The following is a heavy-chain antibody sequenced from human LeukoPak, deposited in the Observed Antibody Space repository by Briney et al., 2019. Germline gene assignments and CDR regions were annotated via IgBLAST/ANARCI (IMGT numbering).Heavy chain of an antibody. CDR3: ARQYSGYDRTMNFDY. J-gene: IGHJ4*02. D-gene: IGHD5-12*01. CDR2: ISYDGSNK. Sequence: GGSLRLSCAASGFAFSSYAMHGVRRAPGKGLGWVAVISYDGSNKYYADSVKGRFTISRDNSKNTLYLQMNSLRAEDTAVYYCARQYSGYDRTMNFDYWGQGTLVTVSS. V-gene: IGHV3-30*01. CDR1: GFAFSSYA.